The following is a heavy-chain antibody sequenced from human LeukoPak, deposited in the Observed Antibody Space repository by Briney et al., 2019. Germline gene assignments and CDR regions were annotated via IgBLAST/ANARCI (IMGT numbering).Heavy chain of an antibody. Sequence: ASVKVSCKASGYTFTSYGISWVRQAPGQGLEWMGWISAYNGNTNYAQKLQGRVTMTTDTSTSTAYMELRSLRSGDTAVYYCARDRHDYDILTGYYNLDAFDIWGQGTMVTVSS. CDR3: ARDRHDYDILTGYYNLDAFDI. CDR2: ISAYNGNT. D-gene: IGHD3-9*01. V-gene: IGHV1-18*04. J-gene: IGHJ3*02. CDR1: GYTFTSYG.